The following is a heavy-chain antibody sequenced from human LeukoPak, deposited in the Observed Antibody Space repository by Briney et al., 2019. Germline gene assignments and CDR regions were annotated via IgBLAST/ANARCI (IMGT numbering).Heavy chain of an antibody. CDR2: MYYSGST. D-gene: IGHD3-22*01. Sequence: SETLSLTCTVSGGSISSGDYYWSWLRQPPGKGLEWIAYMYYSGSTYYNPCLKSRVTMSADTSKNQLSLKLSSVTAADTAVYYCARPYYYDSRIDPWGQGILVTVSS. CDR3: ARPYYYDSRIDP. V-gene: IGHV4-30-4*01. CDR1: GGSISSGDYY. J-gene: IGHJ5*02.